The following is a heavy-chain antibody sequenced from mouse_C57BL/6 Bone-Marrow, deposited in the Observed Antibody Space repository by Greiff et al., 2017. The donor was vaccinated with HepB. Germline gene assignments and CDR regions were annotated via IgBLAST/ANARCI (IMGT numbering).Heavy chain of an antibody. V-gene: IGHV5-9*04. Sequence: EVQRVVSGGGLVKPGGSLKLSCAASGFTFSSYTMSWVRQTPEKRLEWVATISGGGGNTYYPVSVKGRFTISRDNAKTTLYLQMSSLRSEDTALYYCARHEGYWGLRRRGFAYWGQGTLVTVSA. D-gene: IGHD2-3*01. CDR2: ISGGGGNT. CDR1: GFTFSSYT. CDR3: ARHEGYWGLRRRGFAY. J-gene: IGHJ3*01.